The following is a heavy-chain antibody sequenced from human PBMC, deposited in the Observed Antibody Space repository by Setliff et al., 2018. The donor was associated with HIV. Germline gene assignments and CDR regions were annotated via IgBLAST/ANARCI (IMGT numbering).Heavy chain of an antibody. CDR2: IYYSGST. J-gene: IGHJ4*02. CDR1: GGSISSGSYY. V-gene: IGHV4-61*10. Sequence: SETLSLTCTVSGGSISSGSYYWSWIRQPAGKGLEWIGYIYYSGSTNYNPSLKSRVTISVDTSKNQFSLKLSSVTAADTAVYYCARGYYNFWSGYPPLDYWGQGTLVTVSS. D-gene: IGHD3-3*01. CDR3: ARGYYNFWSGYPPLDY.